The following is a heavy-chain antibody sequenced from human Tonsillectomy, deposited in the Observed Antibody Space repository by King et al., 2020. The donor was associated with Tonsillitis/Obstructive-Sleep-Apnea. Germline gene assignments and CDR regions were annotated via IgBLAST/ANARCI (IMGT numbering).Heavy chain of an antibody. CDR2: ISSSSSTI. V-gene: IGHV3-48*02. CDR1: GFTFSSYS. CDR3: ARGYYGDYVGWFVP. J-gene: IGHJ5*02. D-gene: IGHD4-17*01. Sequence: VQLVESGGGLVQPGGSLRLSCAASGFTFSSYSMNWVRQAPGKGLEWVSYISSSSSTIYYADSVKGRFTISRDNAKISLYLQMNSLRDEDTAVYYCARGYYGDYVGWFVPWGQGTLVTVSS.